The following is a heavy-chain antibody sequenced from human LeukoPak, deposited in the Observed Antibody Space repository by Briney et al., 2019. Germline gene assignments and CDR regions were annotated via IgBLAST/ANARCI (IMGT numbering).Heavy chain of an antibody. J-gene: IGHJ4*02. CDR3: ARDAGYNGGWYPVF. V-gene: IGHV3-48*01. CDR1: GFTFSSYS. D-gene: IGHD6-19*01. CDR2: ISSSSSTI. Sequence: QAGGSLRLSCAASGFTFSSYSMNWVRQAPGKGLEWVSYISSSSSTIYYADSVKGRFTISRDNSKNTPYLQMNSLRAEDTAVYYCARDAGYNGGWYPVFWGQGTLVTVSS.